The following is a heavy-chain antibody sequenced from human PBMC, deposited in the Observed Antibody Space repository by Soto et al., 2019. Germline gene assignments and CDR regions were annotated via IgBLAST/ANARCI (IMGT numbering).Heavy chain of an antibody. CDR3: ARLIAAAGMFTDY. CDR1: GYSFSNYC. CDR2: IDPSDSFT. V-gene: IGHV5-10-1*01. D-gene: IGHD6-13*01. Sequence: PGESLKISCQGAGYSFSNYCIIWVRQMPGKGLEWIGRIDPSDSFTNFNPSFQGHVTLSVDESISTAYLQWSSLKASDTAMYYCARLIAAAGMFTDYWGQGTLVTVSS. J-gene: IGHJ4*02.